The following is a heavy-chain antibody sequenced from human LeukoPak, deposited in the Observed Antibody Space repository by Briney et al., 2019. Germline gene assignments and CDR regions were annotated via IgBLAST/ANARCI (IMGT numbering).Heavy chain of an antibody. D-gene: IGHD3-9*01. V-gene: IGHV3-33*08. CDR2: ISYDGSNK. CDR1: GFTFSSYG. CDR3: AREGLRYFDWTPYYFDY. Sequence: PGRSLRLSCAASGFTFSSYGMHWVRQAPGKGLEWVAVISYDGSNKYYADSVKGRFTISRDNSKNTLYLQMNSLRAEDTAVYYCAREGLRYFDWTPYYFDYWGQGTLVTVSS. J-gene: IGHJ4*02.